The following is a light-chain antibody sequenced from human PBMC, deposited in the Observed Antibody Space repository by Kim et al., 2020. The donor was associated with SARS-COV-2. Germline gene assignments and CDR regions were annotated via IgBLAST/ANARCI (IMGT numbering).Light chain of an antibody. CDR2: AAS. CDR3: QQSFSTPRYT. J-gene: IGKJ2*01. V-gene: IGKV1-39*01. Sequence: ASVGDRVTITCRASQSISSYLNWYQQKPGKAPNLLIYAASSLQSGVPSRFSGSGSGTDFTLTISSLQPEDFATYYCQQSFSTPRYTFGQGTKLEI. CDR1: QSISSY.